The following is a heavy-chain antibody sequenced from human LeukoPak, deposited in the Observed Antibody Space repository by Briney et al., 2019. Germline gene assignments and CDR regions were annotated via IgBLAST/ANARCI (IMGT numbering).Heavy chain of an antibody. CDR3: ARLAGQGYCSSTSCSTDYYYYYYMDV. CDR2: IYPGDSDT. CDR1: GYSLTSYW. D-gene: IGHD2-2*01. V-gene: IGHV5-51*01. J-gene: IGHJ6*03. Sequence: GESLKISCKGSGYSLTSYWIGWVRQMPGKGLEWMGIIYPGDSDTRYSPSFQGQVTISAVKSISTAYLQWSSLKASDTAMYYCARLAGQGYCSSTSCSTDYYYYYYMDVWGKGTTVTVSS.